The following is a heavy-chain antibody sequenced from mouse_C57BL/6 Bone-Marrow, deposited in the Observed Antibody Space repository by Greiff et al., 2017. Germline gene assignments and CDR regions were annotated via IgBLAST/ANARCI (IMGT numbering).Heavy chain of an antibody. Sequence: VQLQQPGAELVKPGASVKLSCKASGYTFTSYWMHWVKQRPGQGLEWIGMIHPNSGSTNYNEKFKSKTTLTVDKSSSTAYMQLSSLTSEDSAVYYCSPIYYDFDYAYWGQGTLVTVSA. D-gene: IGHD2-4*01. J-gene: IGHJ3*01. V-gene: IGHV1-64*01. CDR1: GYTFTSYW. CDR3: SPIYYDFDYAY. CDR2: IHPNSGST.